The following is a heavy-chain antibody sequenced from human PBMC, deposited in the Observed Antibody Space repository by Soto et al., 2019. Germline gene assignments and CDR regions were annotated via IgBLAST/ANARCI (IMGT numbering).Heavy chain of an antibody. J-gene: IGHJ3*02. D-gene: IGHD2-15*01. CDR3: AAVLYSGGRCCSFDI. CDR1: GFTFSNSA. Sequence: MQVVQSGPEVKKPGTSVKVSCKASGFTFSNSAVQWVLQSRGKRLKWIGWIVVGGGNTNYAPELQERLTITRDMYTNTAYMELSSLKSEATAIYYCAAVLYSGGRCCSFDIWGQGTMVTVS. CDR2: IVVGGGNT. V-gene: IGHV1-58*01.